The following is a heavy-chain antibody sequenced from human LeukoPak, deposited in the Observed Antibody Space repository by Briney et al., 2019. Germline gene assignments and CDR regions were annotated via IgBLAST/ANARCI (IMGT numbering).Heavy chain of an antibody. Sequence: SETLSLTCAVYGGSFSGYYWSWIRQPPGKWLEWIGEITHSGSTNYNPSLKSRVTISVDTSKNQFSLKLSSVTAADTVVYYCARAKTHVLRYFDWLLEGFDYWGQGTLVTVSS. CDR2: ITHSGST. V-gene: IGHV4-34*01. D-gene: IGHD3-9*01. J-gene: IGHJ4*02. CDR3: ARAKTHVLRYFDWLLEGFDY. CDR1: GGSFSGYY.